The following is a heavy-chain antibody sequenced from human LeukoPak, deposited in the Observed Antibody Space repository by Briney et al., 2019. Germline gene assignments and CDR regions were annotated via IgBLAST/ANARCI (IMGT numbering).Heavy chain of an antibody. CDR1: GFTFSSYG. V-gene: IGHV3-23*01. Sequence: GGSLRLSCAASGFTFSSYGMSWVRQAPGTGLEWVSSISGSGSKTNYADSVKGRFTISRDNSKNTLYLQMNSLRAEDTAVYSYAKSMYSRGPFDYWGQGTLVTVSS. J-gene: IGHJ4*02. CDR3: AKSMYSRGPFDY. CDR2: ISGSGSKT. D-gene: IGHD6-13*01.